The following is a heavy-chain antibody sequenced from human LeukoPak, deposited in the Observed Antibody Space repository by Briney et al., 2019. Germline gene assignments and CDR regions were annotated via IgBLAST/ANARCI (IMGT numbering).Heavy chain of an antibody. CDR2: IYYSRNT. V-gene: IGHV4-31*03. CDR3: AREGTYGDSGVFDY. CDR1: GGPISSGGYY. Sequence: SQTLSLTCTVSGGPISSGGYYWTWIRQHPGQGLVWIGNIYYSRNTYYNPSLKSRFTISVDTSKNQFSLKLSSVTAADTAVYYCAREGTYGDSGVFDYWGQGTLVTVSS. D-gene: IGHD4-17*01. J-gene: IGHJ4*02.